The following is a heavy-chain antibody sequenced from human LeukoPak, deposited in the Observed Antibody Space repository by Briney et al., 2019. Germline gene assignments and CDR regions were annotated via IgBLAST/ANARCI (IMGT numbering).Heavy chain of an antibody. CDR2: IIPIFGTA. J-gene: IGHJ4*02. D-gene: IGHD3-10*01. V-gene: IGHV1-69*13. Sequence: ASVKVSCKASGYTFTSYGISWVRQAPGQGLEWMGGIIPIFGTANYAQKFQGRVTITADESTSTAYMELSSLRSEDTAVYYCASSGYGSGTYYFDYWGQGTLVTVSS. CDR1: GYTFTSYG. CDR3: ASSGYGSGTYYFDY.